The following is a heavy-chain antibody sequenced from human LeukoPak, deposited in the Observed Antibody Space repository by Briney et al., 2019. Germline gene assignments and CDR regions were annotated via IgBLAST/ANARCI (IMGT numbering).Heavy chain of an antibody. V-gene: IGHV3-48*01. CDR3: AKDGAWLRFDD. J-gene: IGHJ4*02. CDR2: ISSSSSSI. D-gene: IGHD5-12*01. Sequence: WGSLRLSCAASGFTFSSYSMNWVRQAPGKGLEWVSYISSSSSSIYYADSVKGRFTISRDSAKNSLYLQMKNLRAEDTAVYYCAKDGAWLRFDDWGQGILVTVSS. CDR1: GFTFSSYS.